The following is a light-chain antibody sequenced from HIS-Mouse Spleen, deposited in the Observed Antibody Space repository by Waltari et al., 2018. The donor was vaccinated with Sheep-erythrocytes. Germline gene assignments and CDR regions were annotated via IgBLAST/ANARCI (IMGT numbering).Light chain of an antibody. Sequence: QSALTQPRSVSGSPGQSVTISCTGTSSDVGGYTYVSWYQQHPGKAPKLMIYDVSKRPSGVPDRFSGSKSGNTASLTISGLQAEDEADYYCSSYTSSSTQVFGGGTKLTVL. J-gene: IGLJ2*01. CDR3: SSYTSSSTQV. CDR1: SSDVGGYTY. V-gene: IGLV2-11*01. CDR2: DVS.